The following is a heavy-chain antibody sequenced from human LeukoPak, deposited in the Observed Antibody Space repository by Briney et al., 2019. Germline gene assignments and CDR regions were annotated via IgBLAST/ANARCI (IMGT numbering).Heavy chain of an antibody. J-gene: IGHJ4*02. V-gene: IGHV1-2*02. Sequence: GASVTVSCKASGYTFTGYYMHWVRQAPGQGLEWMGWINPNSGGTNYAQKFQGRVTMTRDTSISTAYMELSRLRSDDTAVYYCARSGADSSGYYGFDYWGQGTLVTVSS. D-gene: IGHD3-22*01. CDR1: GYTFTGYY. CDR3: ARSGADSSGYYGFDY. CDR2: INPNSGGT.